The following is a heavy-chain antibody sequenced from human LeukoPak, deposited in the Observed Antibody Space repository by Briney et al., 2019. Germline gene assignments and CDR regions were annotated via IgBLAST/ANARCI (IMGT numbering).Heavy chain of an antibody. CDR2: IYSDGTI. CDR3: ARASYSYDINGWVPFDY. J-gene: IGHJ4*02. CDR1: GGSISRYY. Sequence: SETLSLTCTVSGGSISRYYWSWIRQPARKGLEWIGRIYSDGTITYNPSLQSRLTMSIDTSKNQFSLKLSFVTAADTAVYYCARASYSYDINGWVPFDYWGQGTLVTVSS. V-gene: IGHV4-4*07. D-gene: IGHD3-22*01.